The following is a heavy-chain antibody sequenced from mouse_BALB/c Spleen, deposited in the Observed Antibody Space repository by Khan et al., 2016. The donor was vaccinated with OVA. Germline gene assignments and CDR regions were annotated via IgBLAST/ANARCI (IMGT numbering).Heavy chain of an antibody. D-gene: IGHD1-1*01. CDR3: GGDGSNSQLAY. CDR2: ISTYYGDA. V-gene: IGHV1S137*01. CDR1: GYAFTEYA. J-gene: IGHJ3*01. Sequence: QVQLQQSGTELVRPGVSVKISCKGSGYAFTEYAMNWVRESHEKSLEWIGVISTYYGDARYNQQFKGKATMTVDKSSSTAYMELARLTSEYSAIYYSGGDGSNSQLAYWGQGTLVTVSA.